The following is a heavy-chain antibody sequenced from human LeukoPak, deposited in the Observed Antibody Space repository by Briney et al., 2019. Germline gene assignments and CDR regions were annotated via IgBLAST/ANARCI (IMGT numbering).Heavy chain of an antibody. CDR1: GFTLDDYA. CDR3: ASSSSSDYYYYGMDV. Sequence: GRSLILSCAASGFTLDDYAMHRAPPAPGKALARVSGLSWNSGSIGYADSVKGRFTISRDNAKNSLYLQMNSLRAEDTALYYCASSSSSDYYYYGMDVWGQGTTVTVSS. V-gene: IGHV3-9*01. J-gene: IGHJ6*02. D-gene: IGHD6-6*01. CDR2: LSWNSGSI.